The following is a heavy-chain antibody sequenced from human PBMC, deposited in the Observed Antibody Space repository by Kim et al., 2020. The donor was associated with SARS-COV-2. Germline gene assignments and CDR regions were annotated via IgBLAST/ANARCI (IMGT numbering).Heavy chain of an antibody. CDR2: SGGST. CDR3: ARAREKS. V-gene: IGHV3-66*01. Sequence: SGGSTYYADSVKCRFTISRDNFKNTLYLQINSLRVEDTAVYYFARAREKSWGQGTLVTVSS. D-gene: IGHD1-26*01. J-gene: IGHJ4*02.